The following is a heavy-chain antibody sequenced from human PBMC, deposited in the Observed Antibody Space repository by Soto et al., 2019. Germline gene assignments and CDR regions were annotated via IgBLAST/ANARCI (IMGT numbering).Heavy chain of an antibody. J-gene: IGHJ4*02. CDR3: AGGYDYGLQV. CDR1: GYTLTTHG. D-gene: IGHD3-16*01. Sequence: QVQVVQSGAEVKKPGASVRVSCKASGYTLTTHGIHWVRQAPGQRLEWMGWINPGNGDTKSSQKFQGRVSITRDTPATTAYMMLSSLKSEDTAVYYCAGGYDYGLQVWGQGTLVTVSS. V-gene: IGHV1-3*01. CDR2: INPGNGDT.